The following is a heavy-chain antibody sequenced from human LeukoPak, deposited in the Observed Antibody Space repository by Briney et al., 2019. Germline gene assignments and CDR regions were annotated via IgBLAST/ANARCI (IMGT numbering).Heavy chain of an antibody. V-gene: IGHV3-23*01. CDR1: GFTFSSYA. D-gene: IGHD3-9*01. J-gene: IGHJ4*02. CDR2: ISGSGGST. CDR3: ASPNRGWLRYFDWLFDY. Sequence: PGGSLRLSCAASGFTFSSYAMSWVRQAPGKGLEWVSAISGSGGSTYYADSVKGRFTISRDNSKNTLYLQMNSLRAEDTAVYYCASPNRGWLRYFDWLFDYWGQGTLVTVSS.